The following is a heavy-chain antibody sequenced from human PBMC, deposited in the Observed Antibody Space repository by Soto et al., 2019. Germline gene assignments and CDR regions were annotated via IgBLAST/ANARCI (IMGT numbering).Heavy chain of an antibody. D-gene: IGHD3-22*01. CDR3: ANSWRLYDSSGLDASDI. CDR2: VHYSGTT. Sequence: QVHLQESGPGLVKASETLSLTCYVSGGSVNAYYWNWVRQSPGKGLEWIGYVHYSGTTDFNPSLRSRVTMSLDSSRNQFSVNLNSVTAADTAVYYCANSWRLYDSSGLDASDIWGQGTLVTVSS. J-gene: IGHJ3*02. V-gene: IGHV4-59*02. CDR1: GGSVNAYY.